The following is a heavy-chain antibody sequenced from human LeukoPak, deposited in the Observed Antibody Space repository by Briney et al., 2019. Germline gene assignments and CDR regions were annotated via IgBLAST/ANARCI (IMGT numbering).Heavy chain of an antibody. CDR3: AREATYYYGSGSENTLWDYYYYYMDV. D-gene: IGHD3-10*01. Sequence: GASVKVSCKASGYTFTSYDINWVRQATGQGLEWMGWMNPNSGNTGYAQKFQGRVTMTRNTSISTAYMELSSLRSEDTAVYYCAREATYYYGSGSENTLWDYYYYYMDVWGKGTTVTISS. J-gene: IGHJ6*03. CDR2: MNPNSGNT. CDR1: GYTFTSYD. V-gene: IGHV1-8*01.